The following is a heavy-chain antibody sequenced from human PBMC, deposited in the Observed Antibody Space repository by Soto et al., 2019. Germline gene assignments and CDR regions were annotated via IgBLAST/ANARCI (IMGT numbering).Heavy chain of an antibody. V-gene: IGHV3-15*01. CDR3: TTSSYYYGSGRYYFDY. CDR1: GFTFSNAW. D-gene: IGHD3-10*01. J-gene: IGHJ4*02. CDR2: IKSKTDGGTT. Sequence: VGSLRLSCAASGFTFSNAWMSWVRQAPGKGLEWVGRIKSKTDGGTTDYAAPVKGRFTISRDDSKNTLYLQMNSLKTEDTAAYYCTTSSYYYGSGRYYFDYWGQGTLVTVSS.